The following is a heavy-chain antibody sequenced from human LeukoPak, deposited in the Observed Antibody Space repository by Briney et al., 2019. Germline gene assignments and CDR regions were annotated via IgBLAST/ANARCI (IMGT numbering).Heavy chain of an antibody. J-gene: IGHJ1*01. CDR2: INHSEST. D-gene: IGHD4-17*01. CDR1: GGSFSGYY. Sequence: PSETLSLTCAVYGGSFSGYYWSWLRQPPGKGLECIGEINHSESTNYNPSLKSRVTISVDTSKNQFSLKLSSVTAADTAVYYCAEYGDSPEYFQHWGQGTLVTVSS. CDR3: AEYGDSPEYFQH. V-gene: IGHV4-34*01.